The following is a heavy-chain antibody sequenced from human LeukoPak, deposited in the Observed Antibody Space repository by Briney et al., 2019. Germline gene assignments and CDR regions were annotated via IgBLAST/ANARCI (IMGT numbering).Heavy chain of an antibody. CDR1: GYTFTGYY. V-gene: IGHV1-2*02. J-gene: IGHJ5*02. CDR3: ARDIAAAQYNWFDP. D-gene: IGHD6-13*01. Sequence: ASVKVSCKASGYTFTGYYMHWVRQAPGQGLEWMGWINPNSGGTNYAQKFQGRVTMIRDTSISTAYMELSRLRSDDTAVYYCARDIAAAQYNWFDPWGQGTLVTVSS. CDR2: INPNSGGT.